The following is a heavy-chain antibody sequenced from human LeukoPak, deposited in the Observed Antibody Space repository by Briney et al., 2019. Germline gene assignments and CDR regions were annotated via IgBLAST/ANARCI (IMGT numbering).Heavy chain of an antibody. CDR1: GFTFNKAW. D-gene: IGHD3-10*01. J-gene: IGHJ4*02. CDR3: ATSGTPFEY. Sequence: GGSLRLSCAASGFTFNKAWMSWVRLAPGKGLEWVGRIKNKGDGGTTDYAAPVKGRFTVSRDDSKSTLYLQMNSLKTEDTAVYYCATSGTPFEYWRQGTLVTVSP. V-gene: IGHV3-15*01. CDR2: IKNKGDGGTT.